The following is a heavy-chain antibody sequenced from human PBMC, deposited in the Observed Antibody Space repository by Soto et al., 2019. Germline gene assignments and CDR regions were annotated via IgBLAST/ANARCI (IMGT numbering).Heavy chain of an antibody. D-gene: IGHD3-10*01. CDR3: ARARGAEWLHSAPFDF. CDR1: GYTFTGYY. J-gene: IGHJ3*01. V-gene: IGHV1-2*04. CDR2: INPNSGGT. Sequence: ASVKVSCKASGYTFTGYYMHWVRQAPGQGLEWMGWINPNSGGTNYAQKFQGWVTMTRDTSISTAYMELSRLRSDDTAVYYCARARGAEWLHSAPFDFSTRGSIVTGSS.